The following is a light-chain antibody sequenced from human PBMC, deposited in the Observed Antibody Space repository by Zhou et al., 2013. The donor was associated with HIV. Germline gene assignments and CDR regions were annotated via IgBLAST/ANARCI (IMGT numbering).Light chain of an antibody. J-gene: IGKJ1*01. CDR3: QQSYSFPRV. V-gene: IGKV1-39*01. CDR2: GAS. CDR1: QDISGW. Sequence: IQLTQSPSTLSSSVGDRVAITCRASQDISGWLAWYQQKPGQAPKCLIYGASNLRSGVPSRFSGSGSGTDFTLTISGLQPEDYATYYCQQSYSFPRVFGQGTKLEVK.